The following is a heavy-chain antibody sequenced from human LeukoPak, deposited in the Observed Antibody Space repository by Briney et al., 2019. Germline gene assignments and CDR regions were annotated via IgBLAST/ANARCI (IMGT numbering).Heavy chain of an antibody. V-gene: IGHV4-59*01. CDR3: ARDANYGSGYHADTFDF. CDR2: IYYSGST. D-gene: IGHD3-22*01. J-gene: IGHJ4*02. Sequence: SETLSLTCTVSGGSISSYYWSWIRQPPGKGLEWIGYIYYSGSTNYNPSLKSRVTISVDTSKNQFSLKLTSVTAADTAVYYCARDANYGSGYHADTFDFWGQGTLVTVSS. CDR1: GGSISSYY.